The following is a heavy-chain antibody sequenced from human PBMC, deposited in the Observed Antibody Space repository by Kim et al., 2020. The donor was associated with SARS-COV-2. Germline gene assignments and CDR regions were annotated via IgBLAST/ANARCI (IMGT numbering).Heavy chain of an antibody. CDR2: ISAYNGNT. J-gene: IGHJ5*02. Sequence: ASVKVSCKASGYTFTSYGISWVRQAPGQGLEWMGWISAYNGNTNYAQKLQGRVTMTTDTSTSTAYMELRSLRSDDTAVYYCARGISFSHMGPGGWFDPWGQGTLVTVSS. V-gene: IGHV1-18*01. CDR1: GYTFTSYG. D-gene: IGHD1-1*01. CDR3: ARGISFSHMGPGGWFDP.